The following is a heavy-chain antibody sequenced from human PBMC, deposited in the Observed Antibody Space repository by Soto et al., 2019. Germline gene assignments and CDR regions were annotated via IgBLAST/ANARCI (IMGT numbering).Heavy chain of an antibody. CDR3: ARRWGAAVDY. CDR1: GGSISSYY. J-gene: IGHJ4*02. D-gene: IGHD1-26*01. V-gene: IGHV4-59*08. CDR2: IYYSWST. Sequence: QVQLQESGPGLVKPSATLSLTCTVSGGSISSYYWSWIRQPPGKGLEWIGYIYYSWSTNYNPSLKSRVTLSVDTSKNQLSLKLSSVTAADTAVYYCARRWGAAVDYWGQGTLVTVSS.